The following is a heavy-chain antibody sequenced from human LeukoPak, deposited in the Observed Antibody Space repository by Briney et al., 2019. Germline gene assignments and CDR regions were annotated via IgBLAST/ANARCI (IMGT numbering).Heavy chain of an antibody. CDR3: ARGDEDIVVVPATSGGTYFDY. D-gene: IGHD2-2*01. CDR2: IYYSGST. J-gene: IGHJ4*02. CDR1: GGSISSYY. V-gene: IGHV4-59*08. Sequence: SETLSLTCTVSGGSISSYYWSRIRQPPGKGLEWIGYIYYSGSTNYNPSLKSRVTISVDTSKNQFSLKLSSVTAADTAVYYCARGDEDIVVVPATSGGTYFDYWGQGTLVTVSS.